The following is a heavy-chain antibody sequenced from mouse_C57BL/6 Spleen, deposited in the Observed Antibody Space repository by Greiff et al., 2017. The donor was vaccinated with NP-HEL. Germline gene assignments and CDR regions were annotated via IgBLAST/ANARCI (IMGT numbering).Heavy chain of an antibody. CDR2: IYPGDGDT. V-gene: IGHV1-82*01. CDR1: GYAFSSSW. Sequence: VQLQESGPELVKPGASVTISCKASGYAFSSSWMNWVKQRPGKGLEWIGRIYPGDGDTNYNGKFKGKATLTADKSSSTAYMQLSSLTSEDSAVYFCARSPYYDYDWFAYWGKGTLVTVSA. J-gene: IGHJ3*01. D-gene: IGHD2-4*01. CDR3: ARSPYYDYDWFAY.